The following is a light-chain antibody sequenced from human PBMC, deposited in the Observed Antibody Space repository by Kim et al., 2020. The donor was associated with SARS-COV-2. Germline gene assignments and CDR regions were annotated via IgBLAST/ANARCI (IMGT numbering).Light chain of an antibody. CDR3: QQSYNTPYT. Sequence: SASVGDRVTITCRASQSIRNYLSWYQQKPGKAPKLLIFAASTLYSGVPSRFTGGGSGTDFTLTISSLQTDDFATYYCQQSYNTPYTFGQGTKLEI. CDR2: AAS. J-gene: IGKJ2*01. CDR1: QSIRNY. V-gene: IGKV1-39*01.